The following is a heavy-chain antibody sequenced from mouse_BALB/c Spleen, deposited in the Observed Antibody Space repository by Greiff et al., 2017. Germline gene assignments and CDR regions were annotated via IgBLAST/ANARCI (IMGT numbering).Heavy chain of an antibody. J-gene: IGHJ2*01. Sequence: VQLQQSGAELVRPGTSVKISCKASGYTFTNYWLGWVKQRPGHGLEWIGDIYPGGGYTNYNEKFKGKATLTADTSSSTAYMQLSSLTSEDSAVYFCARGAYGYDRGFDYGGQGTTLTVSS. V-gene: IGHV1-63*02. CDR1: GYTFTNYW. CDR2: IYPGGGYT. CDR3: ARGAYGYDRGFDY. D-gene: IGHD2-2*01.